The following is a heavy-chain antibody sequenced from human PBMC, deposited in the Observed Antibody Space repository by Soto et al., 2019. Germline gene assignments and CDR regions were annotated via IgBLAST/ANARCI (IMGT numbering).Heavy chain of an antibody. CDR1: GYTFTSYG. V-gene: IGHV1-18*01. CDR3: ARDYSTAWYPDAFDT. CDR2: ISAYNGNT. Sequence: SVKVSCKASGYTFTSYGISWVRQAPGQGLEWMGWISAYNGNTNYAQKLKGRVTMTTETSKRTAYMELTSLRYDDTAVYYCARDYSTAWYPDAFDTWGQGTRATVSS. J-gene: IGHJ3*02. D-gene: IGHD6-19*01.